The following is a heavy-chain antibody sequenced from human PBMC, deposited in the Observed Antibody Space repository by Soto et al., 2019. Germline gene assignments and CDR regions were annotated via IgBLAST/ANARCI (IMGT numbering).Heavy chain of an antibody. CDR1: GFSLSTSGMC. D-gene: IGHD6-6*01. Sequence: SGPTLVNPTQTLTLTCTFSGFSLSTSGMCVSWIRQPPGKALEWLALIDWDDDKYYSTSLKTRLTISKDTSKNQVVLTMTNMDPVDTATYYCARTSGGSSSFGYYYYGMDAWGQGTTVTVSS. V-gene: IGHV2-70*01. J-gene: IGHJ6*02. CDR3: ARTSGGSSSFGYYYYGMDA. CDR2: IDWDDDK.